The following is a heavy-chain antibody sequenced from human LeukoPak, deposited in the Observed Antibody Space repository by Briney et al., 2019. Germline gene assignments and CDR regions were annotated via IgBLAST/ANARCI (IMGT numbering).Heavy chain of an antibody. D-gene: IGHD3-22*01. Sequence: GGSLRPSCSASGFTFSTSWMNWVRQAPGKGLEWVADIKEDGSEKYYVDSVKGRFTISRDNAKNSLYLHLNSLRAEDTAVYYCARGDYYDRRFDNWGQGTLVTVSS. J-gene: IGHJ4*02. CDR1: GFTFSTSW. V-gene: IGHV3-7*02. CDR2: IKEDGSEK. CDR3: ARGDYYDRRFDN.